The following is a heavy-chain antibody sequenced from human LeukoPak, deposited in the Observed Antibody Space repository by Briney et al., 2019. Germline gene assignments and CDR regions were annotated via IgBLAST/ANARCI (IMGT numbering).Heavy chain of an antibody. D-gene: IGHD3-10*01. CDR3: ATRAGSTSGFDY. Sequence: GGSLRLSCAASGFTFSRYGIYWVRHGPGKGLAWVSHINSDGSSTKYADSVKGRFTISRDNAKNTLYLQMNSLRAEDTAVYYCATRAGSTSGFDYWGQGTLVTVPS. CDR2: INSDGSST. CDR1: GFTFSRYG. V-gene: IGHV3-74*03. J-gene: IGHJ4*02.